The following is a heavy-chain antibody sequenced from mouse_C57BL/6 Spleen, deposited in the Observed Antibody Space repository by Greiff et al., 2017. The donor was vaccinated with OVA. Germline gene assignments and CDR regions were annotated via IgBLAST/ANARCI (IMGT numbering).Heavy chain of an antibody. Sequence: DVMLVESGGDLVKPGGSLKLSCAASGFTFSSYGMSWVRQTPDKRLEWVATISSGGSYTYYPDSVKGRFTISRDNAKNTLYLQMSSLKSEDTAMYYCARLVYYGSRDYAMDYWGQGTSVTVSS. CDR1: GFTFSSYG. J-gene: IGHJ4*01. CDR3: ARLVYYGSRDYAMDY. D-gene: IGHD1-1*01. V-gene: IGHV5-6*02. CDR2: ISSGGSYT.